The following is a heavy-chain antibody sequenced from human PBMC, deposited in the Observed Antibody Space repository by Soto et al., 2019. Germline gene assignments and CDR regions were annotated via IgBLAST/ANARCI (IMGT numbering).Heavy chain of an antibody. V-gene: IGHV1-69*01. CDR3: ARSQGSSTSLEIYYYYCYGMDV. Sequence: QVQLVQSGAEVKKPGSSVKVSCKASGGTFGSYAISWVRQAPGQGLEWMGGIIPIPGTANYAQKFQGRVTIAADESTSTAYMELSSLRSEDTAVYYCARSQGSSTSLEIYYYYCYGMDVWGKGTTVTVSS. J-gene: IGHJ6*04. CDR2: IIPIPGTA. CDR1: GGTFGSYA. D-gene: IGHD2-2*01.